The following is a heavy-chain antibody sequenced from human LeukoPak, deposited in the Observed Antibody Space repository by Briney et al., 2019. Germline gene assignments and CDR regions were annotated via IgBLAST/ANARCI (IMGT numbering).Heavy chain of an antibody. CDR1: GFTFSSYA. J-gene: IGHJ4*02. Sequence: GGSLRLSCAASGFTFSSYAMSWVRQAPGKGLEWVSVISGSGGSTYYADSVKGRFTISRDNSKNTLYLQMNSLRAEDTAVYYCAKAGDQLPPLYYFFDYWGQGTLVTVPS. D-gene: IGHD2-2*01. CDR3: AKAGDQLPPLYYFFDY. CDR2: ISGSGGST. V-gene: IGHV3-23*01.